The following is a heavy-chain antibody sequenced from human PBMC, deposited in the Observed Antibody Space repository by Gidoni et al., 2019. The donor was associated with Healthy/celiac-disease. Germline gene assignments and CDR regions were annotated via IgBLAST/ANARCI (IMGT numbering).Heavy chain of an antibody. V-gene: IGHV1-69*02. CDR1: GGTFSSYT. D-gene: IGHD2-15*01. Sequence: QVQLVQSGAEVKKPGSSVKVSCMASGGTFSSYTISWVRKAPGQGLEWMGRIIPILGIANYAQKFQGRVTITADKSTSTAYMELSSLRSEDTAVYYCARNCPSGYCSGGSYRPYYYGMDVWGQGTTVTVSS. CDR2: IIPILGIA. CDR3: ARNCPSGYCSGGSYRPYYYGMDV. J-gene: IGHJ6*02.